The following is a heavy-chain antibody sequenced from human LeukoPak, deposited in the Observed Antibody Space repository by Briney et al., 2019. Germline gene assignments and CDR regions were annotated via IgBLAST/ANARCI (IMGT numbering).Heavy chain of an antibody. D-gene: IGHD1-26*01. V-gene: IGHV4-59*01. Sequence: SETLSLTCTVSGGSISSYYWSWIRQPPGKGLEWIGYIYYSGSTNYNPSLKSRVTISVDTSKNQFSLKLSSVTAADTAVYYCARDGASGSYFFHGSYFDYWGQGTLVTVSS. CDR3: ARDGASGSYFFHGSYFDY. J-gene: IGHJ4*02. CDR2: IYYSGST. CDR1: GGSISSYY.